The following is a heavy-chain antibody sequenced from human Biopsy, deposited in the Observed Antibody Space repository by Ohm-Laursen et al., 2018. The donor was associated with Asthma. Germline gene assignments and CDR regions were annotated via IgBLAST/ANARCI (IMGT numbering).Heavy chain of an antibody. CDR3: ARIKIRIGAGTDRYFDL. J-gene: IGHJ2*01. Sequence: ASVKVSCKASGYPFTDYYVHWVRQAHGQGLEWMGRIDPNSGGTNYAQKFLGRATMTRDTSVNTAFMVLSRLRSDDTAVYYCARIKIRIGAGTDRYFDLWGRGTLVTVSS. CDR1: GYPFTDYY. V-gene: IGHV1-2*06. CDR2: IDPNSGGT. D-gene: IGHD3-16*01.